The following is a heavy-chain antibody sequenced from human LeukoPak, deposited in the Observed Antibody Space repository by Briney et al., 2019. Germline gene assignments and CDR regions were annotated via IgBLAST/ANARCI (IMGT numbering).Heavy chain of an antibody. J-gene: IGHJ4*02. CDR3: ARVSSEMATISA. Sequence: SETLSLTCAVYGGSFSGYYWSWIRQPPGKGLEWIGEINHSGSTNYNPSLKSRVTISVDTSKNQFSLKLSSVTAADTAVYYCARVSSEMATISAWGQGTLVTVSS. CDR1: GGSFSGYY. V-gene: IGHV4-34*01. D-gene: IGHD5-24*01. CDR2: INHSGST.